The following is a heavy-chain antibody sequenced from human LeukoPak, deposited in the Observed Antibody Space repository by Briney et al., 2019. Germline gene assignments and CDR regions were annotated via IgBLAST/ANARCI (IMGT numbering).Heavy chain of an antibody. Sequence: ASVKVSCKASGYTFTSYGISWVRQAPGQGLEWMGWISAYNGNTNYAQKLQGRATMTTDTSTSTAYMELRSLRSDDTAVYYCARGYYDILTGYPTPANWFDPWGQGTLVTVSS. J-gene: IGHJ5*02. CDR3: ARGYYDILTGYPTPANWFDP. D-gene: IGHD3-9*01. CDR1: GYTFTSYG. CDR2: ISAYNGNT. V-gene: IGHV1-18*01.